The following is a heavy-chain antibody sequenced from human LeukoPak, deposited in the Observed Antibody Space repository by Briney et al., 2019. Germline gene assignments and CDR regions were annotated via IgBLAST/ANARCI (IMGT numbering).Heavy chain of an antibody. V-gene: IGHV1-69*04. Sequence: SVKVSCKASGGTFSSYAISWVRQAPGQGLEWMGRIIPVLGIANYAQKFQGRVTITADKSTSTAYMELSSLRSEDTAVYYCARSSNSPYYYYGMDVWGQGTTVTVSS. J-gene: IGHJ6*02. CDR3: ARSSNSPYYYYGMDV. CDR2: IIPVLGIA. D-gene: IGHD2/OR15-2a*01. CDR1: GGTFSSYA.